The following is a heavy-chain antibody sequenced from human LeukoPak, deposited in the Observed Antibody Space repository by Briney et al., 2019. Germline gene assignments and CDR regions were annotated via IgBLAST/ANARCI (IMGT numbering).Heavy chain of an antibody. J-gene: IGHJ4*02. D-gene: IGHD1-26*01. Sequence: GGSLRLSCAASGFSFSGHWMNWVRQPPGKGLEWVANIKADGSEKYYVDSVKGRFTISRDDAKRTVDLKMDNLRAEDTAIYYCAYRNNFEYWGQGALVTVSS. CDR1: GFSFSGHW. CDR3: AYRNNFEY. V-gene: IGHV3-7*05. CDR2: IKADGSEK.